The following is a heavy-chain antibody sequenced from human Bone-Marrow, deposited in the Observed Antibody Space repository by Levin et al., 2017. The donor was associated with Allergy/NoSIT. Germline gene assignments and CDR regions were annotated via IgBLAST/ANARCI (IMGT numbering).Heavy chain of an antibody. CDR1: GFPFTNFA. Sequence: LSLTCAISGFPFTNFAMTWVRPAPGKGLEWVSTVTGSGQTKFYAASVRGRFTISRDDSTDTLYLQMQSLRADDTAVYYCAKEQDSSTWYGVDSWGQGTQVTVSS. CDR3: AKEQDSSTWYGVDS. D-gene: IGHD6-13*01. V-gene: IGHV3-23*01. CDR2: VTGSGQTK. J-gene: IGHJ4*02.